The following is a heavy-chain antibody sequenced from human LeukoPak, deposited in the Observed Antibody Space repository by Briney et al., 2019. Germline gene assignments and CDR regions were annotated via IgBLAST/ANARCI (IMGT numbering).Heavy chain of an antibody. D-gene: IGHD6-19*01. CDR1: GFTFSSYW. V-gene: IGHV3-7*01. J-gene: IGHJ4*02. CDR3: ARDSVAGTPESIFDY. Sequence: PGGSLRLSCAASGFTFSSYWMSWVRQAPGKGLEWVANIKQDGSEKYYVDSVKGRFTISRDNAKNSLYLQMNSLRAEDTAVYYCARDSVAGTPESIFDYWGQGALVTVSS. CDR2: IKQDGSEK.